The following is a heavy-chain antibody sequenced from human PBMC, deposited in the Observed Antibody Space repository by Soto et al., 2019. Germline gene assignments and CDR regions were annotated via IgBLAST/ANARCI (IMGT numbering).Heavy chain of an antibody. D-gene: IGHD3-22*01. Sequence: PGGSLRLSCAASGFTFSSYSMNWVRQAPGKGLEWVSYICGSSSTIYYADSVKGRFTISRDNAKNSLYLQMNSLRAEDTAVYYCARDGTITMIVVHYAFDIWGQGTMVTVSS. CDR3: ARDGTITMIVVHYAFDI. CDR2: ICGSSSTI. J-gene: IGHJ3*02. V-gene: IGHV3-48*01. CDR1: GFTFSSYS.